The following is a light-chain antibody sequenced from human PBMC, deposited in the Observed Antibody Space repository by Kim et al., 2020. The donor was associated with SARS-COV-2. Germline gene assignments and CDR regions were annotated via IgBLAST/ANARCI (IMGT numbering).Light chain of an antibody. V-gene: IGKV1-5*03. CDR2: KSS. Sequence: GDSVTIPRRASQSLSSLLAWYQQKPGKAPKLLIYKSSNLQSGVPSRFGGSESGTEFTLTISSLQPDDFATYYCQQYHSYPVTFGGGTKVDIK. J-gene: IGKJ4*01. CDR3: QQYHSYPVT. CDR1: QSLSSL.